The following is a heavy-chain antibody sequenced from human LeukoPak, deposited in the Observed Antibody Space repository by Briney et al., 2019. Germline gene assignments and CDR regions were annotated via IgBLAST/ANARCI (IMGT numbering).Heavy chain of an antibody. CDR2: ISAYNGNT. CDR1: GYTFTSYG. J-gene: IGHJ4*02. CDR3: ARWPGPRWFGDYYFDY. V-gene: IGHV1-18*01. Sequence: ASVKVSCKASGYTFTSYGISWVRQAPGQGLEWMGWISAYNGNTNYAQKLQGRVTMTTDTSTSTAYMELRSLRSDDTAVYHCARWPGPRWFGDYYFDYWGQGTLVTVSS. D-gene: IGHD3-10*01.